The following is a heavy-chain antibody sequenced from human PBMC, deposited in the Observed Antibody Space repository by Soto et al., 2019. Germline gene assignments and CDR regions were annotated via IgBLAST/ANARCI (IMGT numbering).Heavy chain of an antibody. CDR2: IYYSGST. CDR3: ARDTTPSL. V-gene: IGHV4-59*01. J-gene: IGHJ4*02. Sequence: TSETLSLTCPVSGASISSYYLSWIRKPTGKGLEWIGYIYYSGSTNYNPSLKSRVTISVDTSKNQFSLKLSSVTAADTAMYYCARDTTPSLWGQGTLVTVSS. CDR1: GASISSYY. D-gene: IGHD1-1*01.